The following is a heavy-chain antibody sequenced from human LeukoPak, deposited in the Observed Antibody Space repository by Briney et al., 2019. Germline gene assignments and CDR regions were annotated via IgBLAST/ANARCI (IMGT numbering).Heavy chain of an antibody. CDR3: ARARYCSGGSCYFDY. D-gene: IGHD2-15*01. CDR1: GYSISSGYY. V-gene: IGHV4-38-2*02. Sequence: SETLSLTCTVSGYSISSGYYWGWIRQPPRKGLEWIGSIYHSGSTYNNPSLKSRVTISVDTSKNQFSLKLSSVTAADTAVYYCARARYCSGGSCYFDYWGQGALVTVSS. CDR2: IYHSGST. J-gene: IGHJ4*02.